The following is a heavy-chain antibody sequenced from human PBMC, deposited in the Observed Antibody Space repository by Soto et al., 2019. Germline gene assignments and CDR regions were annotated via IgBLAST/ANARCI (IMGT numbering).Heavy chain of an antibody. CDR1: GGSFSGYY. V-gene: IGHV4-34*01. J-gene: IGHJ4*02. CDR3: ARATRGNPDY. CDR2: INHSGST. Sequence: QVQLQQWGAGLLKPSETLSLTCAVYGGSFSGYYWSWIRQPPGKGLEWIGEINHSGSTDYNPSLKSRVTISVDTSKNQYSLKLSSVTAADTAVYYCARATRGNPDYWGQGTLVTVSS.